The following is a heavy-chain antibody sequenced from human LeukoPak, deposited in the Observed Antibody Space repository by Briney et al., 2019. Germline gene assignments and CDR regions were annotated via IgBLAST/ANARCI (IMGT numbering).Heavy chain of an antibody. CDR1: GFTFSTYW. D-gene: IGHD1-26*01. CDR2: IKGDGSQK. Sequence: PGGSLRLSCVASGFTFSTYWMSWVRQAPGKGLEWVAHIKGDGSQKNYVDSVKGRFTISRDNAKNSLYLQMNSLRAEDTAVYYCARAGGRDAFDIWGQGTMVTVSS. J-gene: IGHJ3*02. V-gene: IGHV3-7*01. CDR3: ARAGGRDAFDI.